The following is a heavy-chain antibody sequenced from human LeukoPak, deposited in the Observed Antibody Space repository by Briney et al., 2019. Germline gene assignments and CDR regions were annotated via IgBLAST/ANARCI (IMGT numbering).Heavy chain of an antibody. D-gene: IGHD3-22*01. V-gene: IGHV4-4*07. CDR3: ARGDYYDSSGYNWFDP. CDR1: GGSISSYY. Sequence: PSETLSLTCTVSGGSISSYYWSWIRQPAGKGLEWIGRIYTSGSTNYNPSLKSRVTMSVDTSKNQFSLKLSSVTAADTAVYYCARGDYYDSSGYNWFDPWGQGTLVTVSS. CDR2: IYTSGST. J-gene: IGHJ5*02.